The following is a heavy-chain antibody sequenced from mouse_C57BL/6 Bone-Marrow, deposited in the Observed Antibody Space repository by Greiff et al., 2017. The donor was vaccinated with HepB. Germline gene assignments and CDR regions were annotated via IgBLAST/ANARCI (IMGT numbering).Heavy chain of an antibody. Sequence: EVKLQESGGGLVQPGGSLKLSCAASGFTFSDYYMYWVRQTPEKRLEWVAYISNGGGSTYYPDTVKGRFTISRDNAKNTLYLQMSRLKSEDTAMYYCARPHYYGSSYAMDYWGQGTSVTVSS. V-gene: IGHV5-12*01. J-gene: IGHJ4*01. CDR1: GFTFSDYY. CDR3: ARPHYYGSSYAMDY. D-gene: IGHD1-1*01. CDR2: ISNGGGST.